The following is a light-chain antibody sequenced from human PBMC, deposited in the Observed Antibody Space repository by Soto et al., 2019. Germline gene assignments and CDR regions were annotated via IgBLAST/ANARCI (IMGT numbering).Light chain of an antibody. V-gene: IGKV3-11*01. CDR3: QHRNSCPPGAT. Sequence: EIVLTQSPATLSLSPGERATLSCRASQSVSNSLAWYQQKPGQTPRLLIYDSSNRTTSIPARFSGSGSGTDFPLPISSLEPEDFAVYYSQHRNSCPPGATFDGGTKVEIK. CDR2: DSS. CDR1: QSVSNS. J-gene: IGKJ4*01.